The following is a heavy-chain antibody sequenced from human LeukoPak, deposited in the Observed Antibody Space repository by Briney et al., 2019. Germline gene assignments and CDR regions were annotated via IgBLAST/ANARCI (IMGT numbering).Heavy chain of an antibody. V-gene: IGHV3-33*01. J-gene: IGHJ6*02. CDR1: GFTLTSYG. D-gene: IGHD6-13*01. Sequence: GRSLRLSCVASGFTLTSYGMHWVRQAPGKGLECVAIIWNDGNTLYSLDSVKGRFTISRDHSKNTLYLEMNSLRAEDTAVYYCARRLGSSWYYYYGMDVWGQGTTVTVSS. CDR3: ARRLGSSWYYYYGMDV. CDR2: IWNDGNTL.